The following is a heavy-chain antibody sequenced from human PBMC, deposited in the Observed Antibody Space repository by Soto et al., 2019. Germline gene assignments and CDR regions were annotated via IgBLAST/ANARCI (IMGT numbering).Heavy chain of an antibody. V-gene: IGHV3-74*01. Sequence: EVQLVESGGGLVQPGGSLRLSCAASGFTFSNYWMHWVRQSPGKGLVWVSRIKTDGSDTHYADSVTGRFTISRDNAKNTLYLQMNSLRDEDTAVYYCARPRTSDWAYDIWGQGTTVIVSS. CDR2: IKTDGSDT. CDR1: GFTFSNYW. J-gene: IGHJ3*02. CDR3: ARPRTSDWAYDI. D-gene: IGHD3-9*01.